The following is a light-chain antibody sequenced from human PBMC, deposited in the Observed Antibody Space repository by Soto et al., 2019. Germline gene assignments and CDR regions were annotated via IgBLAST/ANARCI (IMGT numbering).Light chain of an antibody. CDR1: QSVSSN. J-gene: IGKJ1*01. CDR2: VAS. CDR3: QQYNNWPPWT. V-gene: IGKV3-15*01. Sequence: EIVMTQSPATLSVSPGERATLSCRASQSVSSNLAWYQQKPGQAPRLLIYVASTRATGIPARLSGSGSGTEFTLTISGLQSEDFAVYYCQQYNNWPPWTFGQGTKVEIK.